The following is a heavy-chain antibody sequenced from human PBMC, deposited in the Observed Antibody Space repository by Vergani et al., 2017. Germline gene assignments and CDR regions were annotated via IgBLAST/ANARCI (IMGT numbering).Heavy chain of an antibody. J-gene: IGHJ4*02. CDR2: IYYSGNT. CDR3: AGSIAAAGRENDY. V-gene: IGHV4-59*01. D-gene: IGHD6-13*01. Sequence: QVQLQESGPGLVKPSETLSLTCSVSGGSISSYYWSWIRQPPGKGLEWIGYIYYSGNTNYNPSLKSRVTISVDTSKNQFSLKLSSVTAADTAVYYCAGSIAAAGRENDYWGQG. CDR1: GGSISSYY.